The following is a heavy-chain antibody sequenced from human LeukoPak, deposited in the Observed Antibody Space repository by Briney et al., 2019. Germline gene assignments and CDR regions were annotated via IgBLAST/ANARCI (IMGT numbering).Heavy chain of an antibody. CDR2: IYPGDSDT. CDR3: ARRASGSYHLSDAFDI. D-gene: IGHD1-26*01. CDR1: GYSFSNYW. V-gene: IGHV5-51*01. J-gene: IGHJ3*02. Sequence: PGESLKISCKGSGYSFSNYWIGWVRQMPGKGLEWMGIIYPGDSDTRYSPSFQGQVTISADKSISTAYLQWSSLKASDTAMYYCARRASGSYHLSDAFDIWGQGTMVTVSS.